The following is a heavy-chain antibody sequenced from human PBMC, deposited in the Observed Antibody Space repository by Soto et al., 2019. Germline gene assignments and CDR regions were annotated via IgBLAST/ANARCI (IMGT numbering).Heavy chain of an antibody. D-gene: IGHD4-17*01. V-gene: IGHV4-59*08. CDR3: ARRYGGHFDY. Sequence: QVQLQESGPGLVKPSETLSLTCTVSGGSISSYYWSWIRQPPGKGLEWIGYIYYSGSTNYNPSLKRRVTISVDTSKNQFSLKLSSVTAADPAVYYCARRYGGHFDYWGQGTLVTVSS. J-gene: IGHJ4*02. CDR1: GGSISSYY. CDR2: IYYSGST.